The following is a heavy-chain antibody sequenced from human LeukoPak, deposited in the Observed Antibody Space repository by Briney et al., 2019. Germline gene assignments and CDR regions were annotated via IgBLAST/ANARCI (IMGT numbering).Heavy chain of an antibody. J-gene: IGHJ6*02. D-gene: IGHD6-13*01. CDR1: GFTFSSYS. Sequence: GGSLRLSCAASGFTFSSYSMNWVRQAPGRGLEWVSYISSGGNTIYYADSVKGRFTISRDNAKNSLYLQMNSLRADDTAVYYCAKTASGPNYYYGLDVWGQGTTVSVSS. CDR2: ISSGGNTI. CDR3: AKTASGPNYYYGLDV. V-gene: IGHV3-48*04.